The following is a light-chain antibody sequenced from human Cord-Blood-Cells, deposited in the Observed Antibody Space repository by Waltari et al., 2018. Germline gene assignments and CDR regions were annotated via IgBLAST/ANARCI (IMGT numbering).Light chain of an antibody. CDR1: SSDVGGYNY. J-gene: IGLJ3*02. CDR2: DGS. Sequence: QSVLTQPASVSGSPGQSITIPCTGTSSDVGGYNYVSWYQQHPGKAPKLTIYDGSNRPSGVSNRFSGSKSGNTASLTISGLQAEDEADYYCSSYTSSSTWVFGGGTKLTVL. V-gene: IGLV2-14*01. CDR3: SSYTSSSTWV.